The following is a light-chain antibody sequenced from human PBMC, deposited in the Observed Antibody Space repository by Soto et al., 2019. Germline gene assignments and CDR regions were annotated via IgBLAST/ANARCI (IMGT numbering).Light chain of an antibody. CDR1: SSDVGGYNY. Sequence: QSALTQPRSVSGSPGQSVTISCTGTSSDVGGYNYVSWYQQHPGKAPKLMIYDVSKRPSGVSDRFSGSKSGNTASLTISGLQAEDEADYYCCSYAGSYTYVFGTGTTV. J-gene: IGLJ1*01. V-gene: IGLV2-11*01. CDR3: CSYAGSYTYV. CDR2: DVS.